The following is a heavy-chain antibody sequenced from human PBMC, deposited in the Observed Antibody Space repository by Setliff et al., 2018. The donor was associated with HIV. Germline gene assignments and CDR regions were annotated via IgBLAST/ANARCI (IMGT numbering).Heavy chain of an antibody. V-gene: IGHV3-23*01. CDR3: ARHSDWYGNDAFDI. Sequence: AGGSLRLSCAASGFTFSSYSMNWVRQAPGKGLEWVSGISGSGGSTYYADSVKGRFTISRDNAKNTLYLQMNSLRGEDTAVYYCARHSDWYGNDAFDIWGQGTRVTVSS. CDR1: GFTFSSYS. D-gene: IGHD6-19*01. CDR2: ISGSGGST. J-gene: IGHJ3*02.